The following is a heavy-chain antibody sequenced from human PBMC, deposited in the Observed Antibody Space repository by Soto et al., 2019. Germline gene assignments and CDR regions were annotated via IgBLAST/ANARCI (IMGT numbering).Heavy chain of an antibody. D-gene: IGHD2-15*01. CDR2: IYWDDDK. V-gene: IGHV2-5*02. Sequence: QITLKESGPTLVKPTQTLTLTCTFSGFSLSTSGVGVAWIRQPPGKALEWLALIYWDDDKRYRPSLETRLTITKDTSKTQVLLKMTHMDSVDTATYYCAYLPCSGGSCHWFSYSGMDVWGQGTTVTVSS. CDR3: AYLPCSGGSCHWFSYSGMDV. CDR1: GFSLSTSGVG. J-gene: IGHJ6*02.